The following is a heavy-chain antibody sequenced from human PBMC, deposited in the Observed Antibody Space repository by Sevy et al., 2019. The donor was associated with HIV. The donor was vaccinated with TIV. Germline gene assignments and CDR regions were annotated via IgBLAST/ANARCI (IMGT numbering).Heavy chain of an antibody. CDR1: GFTFSSYW. CDR2: IKQDGSEK. J-gene: IGHJ3*02. V-gene: IGHV3-7*03. D-gene: IGHD3-22*01. CDR3: ARDRYYDSSGYNPPGAFDI. Sequence: GGSLRLSCAASGFTFSSYWMSWVRQAPGKGLEWVANIKQDGSEKYYVDSVKGRFTISRDNAKNSLYLQMNSLRAEDTAVYYCARDRYYDSSGYNPPGAFDIWGQGTMVTVSS.